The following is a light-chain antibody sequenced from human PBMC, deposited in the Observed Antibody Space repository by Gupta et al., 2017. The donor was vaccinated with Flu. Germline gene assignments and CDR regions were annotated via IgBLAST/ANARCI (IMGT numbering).Light chain of an antibody. CDR2: NNN. J-gene: IGLJ2*01. Sequence: QSVLTQPPSASGTPGQGVSISCSGSSSNIGTNTVNWYQQLPGTAPKLLIYNNNQRPSGVPDRFSGSKSGTSASLAVSGLQSEDEADYYCAAWDDSLNGPVFGGGTKLTGL. CDR3: AAWDDSLNGPV. CDR1: SSNIGTNT. V-gene: IGLV1-44*01.